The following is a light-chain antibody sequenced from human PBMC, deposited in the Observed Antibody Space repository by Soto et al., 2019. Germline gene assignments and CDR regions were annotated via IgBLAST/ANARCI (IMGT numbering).Light chain of an antibody. Sequence: DIQMTQSPSALSASVGDRVTITCRASQSISNWLAWYQQKPGKAPKLLVYKAYSLESGVPSRFSGSGSGTEFTLAISSLQPDDFATYYCKHYSTYSRTFGQGTKVDI. J-gene: IGKJ1*01. CDR2: KAY. V-gene: IGKV1-5*03. CDR3: KHYSTYSRT. CDR1: QSISNW.